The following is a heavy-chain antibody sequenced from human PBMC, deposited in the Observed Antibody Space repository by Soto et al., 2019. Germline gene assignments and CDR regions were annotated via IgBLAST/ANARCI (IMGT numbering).Heavy chain of an antibody. V-gene: IGHV1-69*05. CDR3: ERRISNLYSCSGMAV. CDR2: IIPIFGTA. CDR1: GGTFSSYA. J-gene: IGHJ6*02. D-gene: IGHD4-4*01. Sequence: QVQLVQSGAEVKKPGSSVKVSCKASGGTFSSYAISWVRQAPGQGLEWMGGIIPIFGTANYAQKFQGRVTITTDVSTRTAYMELSSLRSEDTAVYYCERRISNLYSCSGMAVWGQGTMVTVSS.